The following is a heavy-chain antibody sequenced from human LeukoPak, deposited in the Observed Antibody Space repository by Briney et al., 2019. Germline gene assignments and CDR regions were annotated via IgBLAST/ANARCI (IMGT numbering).Heavy chain of an antibody. CDR3: AIPRIGGDYYGSGSYYYAY. J-gene: IGHJ4*02. V-gene: IGHV1-8*03. CDR1: GYTFTSYD. CDR2: MNPNSGNT. Sequence: ASVKVSCKASGYTFTSYDINWVRQATGQGLEWMGWMNPNSGNTGYAQKFQGRVTITRNTSISTAYMELSSLRSEDTAMYYCAIPRIGGDYYGSGSYYYAYWGQGTLVTVSS. D-gene: IGHD3-10*01.